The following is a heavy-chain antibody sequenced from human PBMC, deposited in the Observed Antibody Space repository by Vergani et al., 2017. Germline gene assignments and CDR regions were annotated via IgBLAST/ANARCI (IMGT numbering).Heavy chain of an antibody. CDR2: INPSGGST. CDR1: GYTFTSYY. J-gene: IGHJ5*02. CDR3: ARGAYCSSTSCYKAFDP. Sequence: QVQLVQSGAEVKKPGASVKVSCKASGYTFTSYYMHWVRQAPGQGLEWMGIINPSGGSTSYAQKFQGRVTMTRDTSKNQFSLKLSSVTAADTAVYYCARGAYCSSTSCYKAFDPWGQGTLVTVSS. D-gene: IGHD2-2*02. V-gene: IGHV1-46*01.